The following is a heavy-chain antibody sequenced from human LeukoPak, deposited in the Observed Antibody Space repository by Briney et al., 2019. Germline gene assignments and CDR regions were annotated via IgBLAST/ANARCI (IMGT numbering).Heavy chain of an antibody. V-gene: IGHV3-48*03. CDR1: GFTFSSYE. CDR3: VREGPVVTTLHAFDI. J-gene: IGHJ3*02. CDR2: ISSSGSTI. Sequence: PGGSLRLSCAASGFTFSSYEMNWVRQAPGKGLEWVSYISSSGSTIYYADSVKGRFTISRDNAKNSLNLQMNSLRAEDTAVYYCVREGPVVTTLHAFDIWGQGTMVTVSS. D-gene: IGHD3-22*01.